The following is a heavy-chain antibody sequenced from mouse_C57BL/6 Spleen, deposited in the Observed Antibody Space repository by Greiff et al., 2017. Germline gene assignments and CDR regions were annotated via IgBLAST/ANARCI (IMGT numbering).Heavy chain of an antibody. V-gene: IGHV10-1*01. CDR3: VRHYGTPYYYAMDY. CDR2: ISRKSNNYAT. CDR1: GFSFNTYA. D-gene: IGHD2-1*01. Sequence: EVKLVESGGGLVQPKGSLKLSCAASGFSFNTYAMNWVRQAPGKGLEWVARISRKSNNYATYYADSVKDRFTISRDASASMLYLKMHNLKTEDAATYYCVRHYGTPYYYAMDYWGQGTSVTVSS. J-gene: IGHJ4*01.